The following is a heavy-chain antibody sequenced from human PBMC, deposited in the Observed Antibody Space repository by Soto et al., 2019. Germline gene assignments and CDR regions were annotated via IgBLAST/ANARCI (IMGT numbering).Heavy chain of an antibody. J-gene: IGHJ4*02. V-gene: IGHV4-39*01. D-gene: IGHD2-2*01. CDR2: IYYSGST. CDR3: ARHAKIGGLDHQPLPYYFDY. CDR1: GGSISSSSYY. Sequence: QLQLQESGPGLVKPSETLSLTCTVSGGSISSSSYYWGWIRQPPGKGLEWIGSIYYSGSTYYNPSLKSRVTISVDTSKNQFSLKLSSVTAADTAVYYCARHAKIGGLDHQPLPYYFDYWGQGTLVTVSS.